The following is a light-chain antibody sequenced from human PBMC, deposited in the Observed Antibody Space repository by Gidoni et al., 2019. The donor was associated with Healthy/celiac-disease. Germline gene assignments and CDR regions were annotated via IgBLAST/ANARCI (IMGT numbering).Light chain of an antibody. CDR2: AAS. V-gene: IGKV1-9*01. J-gene: IGKJ3*01. Sequence: DIQLTQSPSFLSASVGDRVTITCWASQGISSYLAWYQQKPGKAPKLLIYAASILQSGVPSRFSGSGSGTEFTLTISSLQPEDFATYYCQQLNSYPLFTFGPGTKVDIK. CDR1: QGISSY. CDR3: QQLNSYPLFT.